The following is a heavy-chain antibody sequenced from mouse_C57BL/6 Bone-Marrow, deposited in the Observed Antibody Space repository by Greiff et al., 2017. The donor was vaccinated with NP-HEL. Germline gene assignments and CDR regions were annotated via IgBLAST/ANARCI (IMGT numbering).Heavy chain of an antibody. CDR3: ARSGVDY. D-gene: IGHD4-1*01. J-gene: IGHJ2*01. Sequence: QVQLQQSGPELVKPGASVKISCKASGYAFSSSWMNWVKQRPGKGLEWIGLIYPGDGDTNYNGKFKGKATLTADKSSSTAYMQLSSLTSEDSAVYCCARSGVDYWGQGTTLTVSS. CDR1: GYAFSSSW. V-gene: IGHV1-82*01. CDR2: IYPGDGDT.